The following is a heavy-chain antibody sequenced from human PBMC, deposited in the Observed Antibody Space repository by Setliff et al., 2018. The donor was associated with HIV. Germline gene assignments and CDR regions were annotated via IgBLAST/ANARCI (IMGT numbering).Heavy chain of an antibody. CDR2: INHDRTT. J-gene: IGHJ6*03. Sequence: PSETLSLTCAVYGGSFSGYYWSWIRQPPGKGLEWIGEINHDRTTNYNPSLKSRVTISVDTPKNQFSLTLNSVTAADTAVYYCARGSRQLTIFGVVFKTNYYFMDVWGKGTAVTVS. CDR3: ARGSRQLTIFGVVFKTNYYFMDV. V-gene: IGHV4-34*01. D-gene: IGHD3-3*01. CDR1: GGSFSGYY.